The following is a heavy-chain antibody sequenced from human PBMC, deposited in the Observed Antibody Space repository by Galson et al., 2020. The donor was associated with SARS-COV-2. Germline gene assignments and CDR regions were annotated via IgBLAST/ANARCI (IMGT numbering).Heavy chain of an antibody. CDR2: IYYSGST. V-gene: IGHV4-31*03. D-gene: IGHD3-22*01. CDR1: GGSISSGGYY. CDR3: AREARYYDSSCYSYGMDV. J-gene: IGHJ6*02. Sequence: SETLSLTCTVSGGSISSGGYYWSWIRQHPGTGLEWIGYIYYSGSTYYNPSLKSRVTISVDTSKNQFSLKLSSVTAADTAVYYCAREARYYDSSCYSYGMDVWGQGTTVTVSS.